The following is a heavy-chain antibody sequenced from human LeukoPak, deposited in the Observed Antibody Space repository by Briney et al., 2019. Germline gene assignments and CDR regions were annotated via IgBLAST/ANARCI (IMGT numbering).Heavy chain of an antibody. CDR2: INPNSGGT. CDR3: ARDPNSSWAYYYYYMDV. Sequence: GGSLRLSCAASGFTFTGYYMHWVRQAPGQGLEWMGWINPNSGGTNYAQKFQGRVTMTRDTSISTAYMELSRLRSDDTAVYYCARDPNSSWAYYYYYMDVWGKGTTVTVSS. V-gene: IGHV1-2*02. CDR1: GFTFTGYY. D-gene: IGHD6-13*01. J-gene: IGHJ6*03.